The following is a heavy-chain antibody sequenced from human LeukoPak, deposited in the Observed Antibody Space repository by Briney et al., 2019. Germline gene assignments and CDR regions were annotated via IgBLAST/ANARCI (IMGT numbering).Heavy chain of an antibody. CDR2: INPNVGST. CDR3: ARDRERTETTIGNVGELDY. D-gene: IGHD4-17*01. J-gene: IGHJ4*02. CDR1: GYTLNSHH. V-gene: IGHV1-46*02. Sequence: ASVKVSCKASGYTLNSHHIHWLRQAPGQGLEWMGIINPNVGSTYYPQRFQGRVTMTRDTSTSTVFMDLSSLRSEDTAVYYCARDRERTETTIGNVGELDYWGQGTLVTVSS.